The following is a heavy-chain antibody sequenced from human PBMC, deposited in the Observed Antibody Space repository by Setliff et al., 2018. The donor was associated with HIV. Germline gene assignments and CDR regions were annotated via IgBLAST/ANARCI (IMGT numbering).Heavy chain of an antibody. D-gene: IGHD6-6*01. CDR1: GFTFDDYG. CDR3: AREGSSSSWFDP. J-gene: IGHJ5*02. CDR2: INWKGGST. Sequence: GGSLRLSCAASGFTFDDYGMNWVRQVPGKGLEWVSGINWKGGSTGYADSVKGRFTISRDNAKNSLYLQMNSLRAEDTALYYCAREGSSSSWFDPWGQGTLVTVSS. V-gene: IGHV3-20*04.